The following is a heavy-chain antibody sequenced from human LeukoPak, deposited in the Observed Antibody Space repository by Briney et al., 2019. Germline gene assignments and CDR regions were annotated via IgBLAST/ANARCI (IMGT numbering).Heavy chain of an antibody. D-gene: IGHD6-19*01. CDR3: ARDGVAGGFDY. CDR2: IKQDGSEK. V-gene: IGHV3-7*01. CDR1: GFTFSRYW. Sequence: GGSLRLSCAASGFTFSRYWMSWVRQAPGKGLEWVTNIKQDGSEKYYIDSVKGRFTISRDNAKNSLYLQMNSLRVEDTAVYYCARDGVAGGFDYWGQGTLVTLSS. J-gene: IGHJ4*02.